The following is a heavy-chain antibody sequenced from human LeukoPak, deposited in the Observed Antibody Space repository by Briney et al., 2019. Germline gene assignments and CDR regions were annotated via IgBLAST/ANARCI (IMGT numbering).Heavy chain of an antibody. D-gene: IGHD1-26*01. CDR2: IYPGDSDT. CDR3: ARRRDLYSGSYYPFDY. J-gene: IGHJ4*02. Sequence: GESLKISCKASGYSFTTHWIGWVRQMPGKGLEWMGIIYPGDSDTRYSPSFQGHVTISAYKSLSTAYLQWSSLKASDTAMYYCARRRDLYSGSYYPFDYWGQGTLVTVSS. V-gene: IGHV5-51*01. CDR1: GYSFTTHW.